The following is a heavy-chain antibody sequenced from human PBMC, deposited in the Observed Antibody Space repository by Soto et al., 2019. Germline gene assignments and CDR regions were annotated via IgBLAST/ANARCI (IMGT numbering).Heavy chain of an antibody. J-gene: IGHJ5*02. CDR2: INHSGST. CDR3: ARVKGIXYDFWSGPTKQKYWFDP. D-gene: IGHD3-3*01. CDR1: GGSFSCYY. V-gene: IGHV4-34*01. Sequence: PSETLSLTCSVYGGSFSCYYWSWIRQPPGKGLEWIGEINHSGSTNYNPSLKSRVTISVDTSKNQFSLKLSSVTAADTAVYYCARVKGIXYDFWSGPTKQKYWFDPWGQGTLVTVSS.